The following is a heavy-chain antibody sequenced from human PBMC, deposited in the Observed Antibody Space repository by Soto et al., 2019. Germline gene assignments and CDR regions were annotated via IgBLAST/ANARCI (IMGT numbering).Heavy chain of an antibody. CDR3: ARTPQDIVVVVADAPLPGWFYP. Sequence: GASVKVSCKASGYTFTSYGISWVRQAPGQGLEWMGWISAYNGNTNYAQKLQGRVTMTTDTSTSTAYMELRSLRSDDTAVYYCARTPQDIVVVVADAPLPGWFYPRGQRTLVTVSS. D-gene: IGHD2-15*01. CDR1: GYTFTSYG. J-gene: IGHJ5*02. CDR2: ISAYNGNT. V-gene: IGHV1-18*01.